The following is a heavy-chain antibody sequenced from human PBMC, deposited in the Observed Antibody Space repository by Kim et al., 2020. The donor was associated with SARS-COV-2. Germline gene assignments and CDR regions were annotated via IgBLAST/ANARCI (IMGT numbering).Heavy chain of an antibody. D-gene: IGHD3-16*01. V-gene: IGHV1-69*01. J-gene: IGHJ5*02. Sequence: QKSQGRVTITADESTSTAYMELSSLRSEDTAVYYCARSRVGDAFYNWFDPWGQGTLVTVSS. CDR3: ARSRVGDAFYNWFDP.